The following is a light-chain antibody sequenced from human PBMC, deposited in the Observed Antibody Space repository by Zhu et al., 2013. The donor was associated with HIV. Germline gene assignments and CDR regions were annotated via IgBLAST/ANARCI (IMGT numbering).Light chain of an antibody. CDR2: GAS. V-gene: IGKV3-15*01. J-gene: IGKJ3*01. Sequence: EIVMTQSPATLSVSPGERATLSCRASQSVSSNLAWYQQKPGQAPRLLIYGASTRATGIPARFSGSGSGTEFTLTISSLQSEDFAVYYCQHRSNWPLFGPWDQSGYQT. CDR1: QSVSSN. CDR3: QHRSNWPL.